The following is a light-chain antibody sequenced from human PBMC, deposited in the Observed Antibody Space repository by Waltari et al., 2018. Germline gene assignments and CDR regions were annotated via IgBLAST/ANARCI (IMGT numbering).Light chain of an antibody. CDR1: GSNIGAGYD. Sequence: QSVLTQPPSVSGAPEQGVTISCTGGGSNIGAGYDVHWYQQFPGTAPKLLIFTNTNRPSRVPDRFSGSRSVASVSLAITGLQAEDEGYYYCQSFDTNLSVIFGGGTKLTVL. CDR2: TNT. J-gene: IGLJ2*01. V-gene: IGLV1-40*01. CDR3: QSFDTNLSVI.